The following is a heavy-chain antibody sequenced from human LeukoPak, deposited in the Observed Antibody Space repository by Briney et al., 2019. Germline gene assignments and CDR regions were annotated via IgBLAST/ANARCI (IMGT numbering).Heavy chain of an antibody. CDR1: GFTFSSYP. Sequence: GGSLRLSCAASGFTFSSYPMNWVRQSPERGLEWVSAISGTGGSTSYADSLKGRFTISRDNAKNSLYLQMNSLRAEDTALYYCAKDLMTADAFDIWGQGTMVTVSS. V-gene: IGHV3-23*01. CDR3: AKDLMTADAFDI. CDR2: ISGTGGST. J-gene: IGHJ3*02. D-gene: IGHD2-21*02.